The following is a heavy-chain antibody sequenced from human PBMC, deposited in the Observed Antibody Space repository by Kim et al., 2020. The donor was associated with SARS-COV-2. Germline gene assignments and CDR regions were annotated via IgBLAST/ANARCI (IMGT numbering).Heavy chain of an antibody. CDR3: AKGRYYSGYDNWFDP. Sequence: DSVKGRCTVSRDNSKNTMYLQMNSLRAEDTAVYYCAKGRYYSGYDNWFDPWGQGTLVTVSS. D-gene: IGHD5-12*01. J-gene: IGHJ5*02. V-gene: IGHV3-23*01.